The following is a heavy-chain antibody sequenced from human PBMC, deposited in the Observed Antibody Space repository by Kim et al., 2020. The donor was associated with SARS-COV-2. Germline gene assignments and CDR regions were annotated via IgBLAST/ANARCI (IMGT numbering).Heavy chain of an antibody. CDR1: GFTFSSSA. V-gene: IGHV3-33*06. J-gene: IGHJ4*02. CDR3: AKVPNYDTWLFDY. CDR2: IWYDGSSN. D-gene: IGHD3-3*01. Sequence: GGSLRLSCAASGFTFSSSAMHWVRQAPGKGLEWVAAIWYDGSSNFYGDSVKGRFTISRDTSKNTLYLQMNSLRVEDTAVYYCAKVPNYDTWLFDYWGQGTLLSVSS.